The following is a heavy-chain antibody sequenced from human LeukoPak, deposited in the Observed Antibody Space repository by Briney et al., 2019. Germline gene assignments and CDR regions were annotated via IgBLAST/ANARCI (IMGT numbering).Heavy chain of an antibody. CDR2: ISGYNGNT. V-gene: IGHV1-18*01. D-gene: IGHD2-15*01. J-gene: IGHJ4*02. CDR1: GYTFTSYG. CDR3: ARTYCNSDSCYSPQGY. Sequence: GASVKVSCKASGYTFTSYGISWVRQAPGQGLEWMGWISGYNGNTNYAQKFQGRVTMTTDTSTSTAYMELRSLTSDDAAVYYCARTYCNSDSCYSPQGYWGQGTLVTVSS.